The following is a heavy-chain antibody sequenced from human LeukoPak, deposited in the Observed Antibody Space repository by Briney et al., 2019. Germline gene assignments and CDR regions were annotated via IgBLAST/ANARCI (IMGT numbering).Heavy chain of an antibody. Sequence: PGGSLRLSCAASGFTFSSYWMSWVRQAPGKGLEWVANIKQDGSERYYVDSVKGRFTISRDNAKNSLYLQMNSLRAEDTAVYYCARDIYYGSGSFVYWGQGTLVTVSS. V-gene: IGHV3-7*01. CDR3: ARDIYYGSGSFVY. CDR1: GFTFSSYW. J-gene: IGHJ4*02. D-gene: IGHD3-10*01. CDR2: IKQDGSER.